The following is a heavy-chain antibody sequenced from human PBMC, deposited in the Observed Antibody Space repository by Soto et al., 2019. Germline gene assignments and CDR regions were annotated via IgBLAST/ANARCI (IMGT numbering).Heavy chain of an antibody. Sequence: GGSLRLSCAASGFTFGDAWMSWVRQAPGKGLDWVGRIKSKSDGGTTEYAAPVRGRFTISRHDSKNTLYLQMNSLKTEDTAVYYCTTDLWRIAVVVGSTGYFNPWGQGTPVTDSS. CDR1: GFTFGDAW. V-gene: IGHV3-15*01. CDR3: TTDLWRIAVVVGSTGYFNP. CDR2: IKSKSDGGTT. D-gene: IGHD2-15*01. J-gene: IGHJ5*02.